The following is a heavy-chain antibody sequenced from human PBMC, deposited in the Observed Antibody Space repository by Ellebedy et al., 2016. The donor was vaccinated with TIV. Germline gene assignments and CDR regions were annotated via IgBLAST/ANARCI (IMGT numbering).Heavy chain of an antibody. V-gene: IGHV3-9*01. Sequence: GGSLRLXXAASGFTFDAHTMHWVRQAPGKGLEWVSGITWNSGDRGYADSVKGRFTISRDNANNSLHLQMNSLRPEDTALYYCATLRGGIYWGQGALVTVSS. CDR2: ITWNSGDR. D-gene: IGHD3-16*01. J-gene: IGHJ4*02. CDR1: GFTFDAHT. CDR3: ATLRGGIY.